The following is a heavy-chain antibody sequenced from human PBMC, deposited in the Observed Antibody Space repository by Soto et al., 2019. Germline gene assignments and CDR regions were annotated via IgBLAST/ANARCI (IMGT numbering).Heavy chain of an antibody. V-gene: IGHV1-8*01. J-gene: IGHJ4*02. CDR1: GYTFTSYD. D-gene: IGHD5-12*01. CDR3: ARLLSIVATIYH. Sequence: SSVKVSCKASGYTFTSYDINWVRQATGQGLEWMGWMNPNSGNTGYAQKFQGRVTMTRNTSISTAYMELSSLRSEDTAVYYCARLLSIVATIYHWGQGTLVTVSS. CDR2: MNPNSGNT.